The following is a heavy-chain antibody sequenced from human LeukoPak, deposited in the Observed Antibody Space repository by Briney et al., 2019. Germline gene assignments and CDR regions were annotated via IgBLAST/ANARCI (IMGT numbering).Heavy chain of an antibody. CDR2: IYYSGST. CDR1: GGSISSYY. D-gene: IGHD3-3*01. Sequence: SETLSLTCTVSGGSISSYYWSWIRQPPGKGLEWIRYIYYSGSTNYNPSLKSRVTISVDTSKNQFSLKLSSVTAADTAVYYCARMNMGDFWSGYLMPYFDYWGQGTLVTVSS. V-gene: IGHV4-59*01. J-gene: IGHJ4*02. CDR3: ARMNMGDFWSGYLMPYFDY.